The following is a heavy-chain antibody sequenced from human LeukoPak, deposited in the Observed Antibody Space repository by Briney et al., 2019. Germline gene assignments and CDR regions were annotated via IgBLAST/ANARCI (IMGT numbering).Heavy chain of an antibody. J-gene: IGHJ4*02. CDR1: GGSITSSSYY. CDR3: ARHEGCYDSDGYNFDQ. D-gene: IGHD5-24*01. V-gene: IGHV4-39*01. CDR2: IYHTGRT. Sequence: SETLSLTCSVSGGSITSSSYYWSWLRQSPGKGLEWIVSIYHTGRTYHNPSLKSRVTVSVDTSSNQISLRLDSVTAADTALYYCARHEGCYDSDGYNFDQWGQGTLVTVSS.